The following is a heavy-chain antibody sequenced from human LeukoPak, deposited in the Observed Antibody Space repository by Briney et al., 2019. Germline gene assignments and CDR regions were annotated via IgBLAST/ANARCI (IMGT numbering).Heavy chain of an antibody. CDR3: ARRGDYGDYLAY. V-gene: IGHV3-7*01. CDR1: GFTFSSYG. Sequence: GGSLRLSCAASGFTFSSYGMHWVRQAPGKGLEWVANIKQDGSEKYYVDSVKGRFTISRDNAKNSLYLQMNSLRAEDTAVYYCARRGDYGDYLAYWGQGTLVTVSS. J-gene: IGHJ4*02. D-gene: IGHD4-17*01. CDR2: IKQDGSEK.